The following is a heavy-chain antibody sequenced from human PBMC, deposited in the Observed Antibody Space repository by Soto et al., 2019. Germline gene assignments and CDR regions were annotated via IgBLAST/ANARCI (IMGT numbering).Heavy chain of an antibody. Sequence: EVQLLESGGGLVQPGGSLRLSCAASGFSFSTYAMSWVRQAPGKGLEWVSGISAGGGNTFYADSVRGRFTISRDNSKKRLCLRIESLRAEGTALYYCGEQSGDRLLGWLDPWGQGTLVTVAS. D-gene: IGHD6-25*01. CDR3: GEQSGDRLLGWLDP. J-gene: IGHJ5*02. CDR1: GFSFSTYA. V-gene: IGHV3-23*01. CDR2: ISAGGGNT.